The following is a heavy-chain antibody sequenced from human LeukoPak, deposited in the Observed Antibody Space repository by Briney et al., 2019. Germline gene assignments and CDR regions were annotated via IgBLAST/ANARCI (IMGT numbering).Heavy chain of an antibody. CDR1: GFTFSCYA. J-gene: IGHJ4*02. D-gene: IGHD1-26*01. V-gene: IGHV3-23*01. CDR3: ANRVGATRED. Sequence: GGSLRLSCAASGFTFSCYALSWVRPAPGKGVEWVSAISGSGGSTYYADSVKGRFTISRDNSKNTLYLQMNSLRAEDTAVYYCANRVGATREDWGQGTLVTVSS. CDR2: ISGSGGST.